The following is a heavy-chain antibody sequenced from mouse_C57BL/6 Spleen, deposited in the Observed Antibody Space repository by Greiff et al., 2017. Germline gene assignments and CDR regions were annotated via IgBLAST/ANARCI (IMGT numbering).Heavy chain of an antibody. CDR2: IDPSDSYT. D-gene: IGHD2-3*01. J-gene: IGHJ4*01. V-gene: IGHV1-50*01. CDR1: GYTFTSYW. CDR3: ARGMDGLYAMDY. Sequence: QVQLQQPGAELVKPGASVKLSCKASGYTFTSYWMQWVKQRPGQGLEWIGEIDPSDSYTNYNQKFKGKATLTVDTSSSTAYMQLSSLTSEDSAVYYCARGMDGLYAMDYWGQGTSGTVSS.